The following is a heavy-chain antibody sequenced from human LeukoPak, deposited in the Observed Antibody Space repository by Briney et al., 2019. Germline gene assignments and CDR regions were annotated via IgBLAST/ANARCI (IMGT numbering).Heavy chain of an antibody. D-gene: IGHD1-14*01. Sequence: PSETLSLTCTVSGGSISRDYWSWIRQPPGKGLEWIGYIYYSGSTNHNPSLKSRVTISVDTSKNQFSLKLSSVTAADTAVYYCARPIGGINYYFDYWGQGTLVTVSS. CDR3: ARPIGGINYYFDY. J-gene: IGHJ4*02. V-gene: IGHV4-59*01. CDR1: GGSISRDY. CDR2: IYYSGST.